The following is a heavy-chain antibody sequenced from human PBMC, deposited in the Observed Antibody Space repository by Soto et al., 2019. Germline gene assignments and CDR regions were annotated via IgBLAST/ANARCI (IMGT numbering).Heavy chain of an antibody. CDR3: EKLTTS. CDR2: IIISGGST. CDR1: GFTFSSSA. V-gene: IGHV3-23*01. J-gene: IGHJ5*02. Sequence: EVQLLESGGGLVQPGGSLRLSCVASGFTFSSSAMSWVRQAPGKGLEWVSSIIISGGSTYYADSVKGRFTISRDNSKNTLYLQMNRLRVEDAAVYYCEKLTTSWGQGTLVTVSS.